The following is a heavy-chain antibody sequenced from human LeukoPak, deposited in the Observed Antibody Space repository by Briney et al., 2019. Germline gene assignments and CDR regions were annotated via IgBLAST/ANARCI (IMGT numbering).Heavy chain of an antibody. Sequence: PSETLSLTCVVSGGSISSRNWWSWVRQPPGKGLEWIGEIYYSGSTNYNPSLKSRVTISVDKSKNQFSLKLSSVTAADTAVYYCARKHGSGSWGAFDIWGQGTMVTVSS. D-gene: IGHD3-10*01. CDR1: GGSISSRNW. J-gene: IGHJ3*02. V-gene: IGHV4-4*02. CDR3: ARKHGSGSWGAFDI. CDR2: IYYSGST.